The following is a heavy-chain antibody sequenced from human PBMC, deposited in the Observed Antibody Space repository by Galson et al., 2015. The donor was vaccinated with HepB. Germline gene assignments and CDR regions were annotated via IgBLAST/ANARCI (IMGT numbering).Heavy chain of an antibody. CDR2: ISWNRGSI. J-gene: IGHJ4*02. V-gene: IGHV3-9*01. CDR1: GFTFDDYA. CDR3: AKSGGFLPLYYFDY. D-gene: IGHD3-3*01. Sequence: SLRLSCAASGFTFDDYATHWVRQAPGKGLEWVSGISWNRGSIGYADSVKGRFTISRDNAKNSLYLQMNSLRAEDTALYYCAKSGGFLPLYYFDYWGQGTLVTVSS.